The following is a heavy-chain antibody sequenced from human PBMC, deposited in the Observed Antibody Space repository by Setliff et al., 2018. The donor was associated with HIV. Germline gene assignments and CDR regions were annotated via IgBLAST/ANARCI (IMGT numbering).Heavy chain of an antibody. CDR2: IDSSGVTK. CDR1: VFENNFREFE. V-gene: IGHV3-48*03. J-gene: IGHJ4*02. CDR3: AKETLGWSPKSNGPLDY. Sequence: PGGSLRLSCAASVFENNFREFEMNWVRQAPGKGLEWISYIDSSGVTKHYADSVKGRFTISRDNAKNSLFLQMNGLRAEDTAIYYCAKETLGWSPKSNGPLDYWGQGILVTVSS. D-gene: IGHD6-19*01.